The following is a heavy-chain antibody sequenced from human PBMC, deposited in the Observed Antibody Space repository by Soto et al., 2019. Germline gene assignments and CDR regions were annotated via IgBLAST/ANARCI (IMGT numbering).Heavy chain of an antibody. CDR2: IRSKANSYAT. CDR3: TRLVASGPKPRNYYYYMAV. D-gene: IGHD2-15*01. V-gene: IGHV3-73*01. J-gene: IGHJ6*03. CDR1: GFTFSGSA. Sequence: GGSLRLSCAASGFTFSGSAMHWVRQASGKGLEWVGRIRSKANSYATAYAASVKGRFTISRDDSKNTAYLQMNSLKTEDTAVYYCTRLVASGPKPRNYYYYMAVWGKGTTVTAP.